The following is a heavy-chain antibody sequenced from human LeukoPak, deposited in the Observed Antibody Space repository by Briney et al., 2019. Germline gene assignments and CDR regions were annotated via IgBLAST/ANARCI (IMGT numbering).Heavy chain of an antibody. CDR3: ARDQDYYDSSGSPNYYFDY. V-gene: IGHV3-33*01. J-gene: IGHJ4*02. D-gene: IGHD3-22*01. Sequence: GFLRLSCAASGFTFSSYGMHWVRQAPGKGLEWVAVIWYDGSNKYYADSVKGRFTISRDNSKNTLYLQMNSLRAEDTAVYYCARDQDYYDSSGSPNYYFDYWGQGTLVTVSS. CDR1: GFTFSSYG. CDR2: IWYDGSNK.